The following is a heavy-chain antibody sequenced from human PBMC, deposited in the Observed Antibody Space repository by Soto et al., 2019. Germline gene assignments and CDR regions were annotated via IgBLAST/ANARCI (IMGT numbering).Heavy chain of an antibody. CDR3: ASVDSKSFGEFPSAFDV. Sequence: SETLSLTCAVSGGAISSSNWWSWVRQPPGKGLEWIGEIYHSGSTNYNPSLKSRVTISVDKSKNHFSLKLSSVTAADTAVYYCASVDSKSFGEFPSAFDVWGQGTTVTVSS. J-gene: IGHJ3*01. V-gene: IGHV4-4*02. CDR1: GGAISSSNW. CDR2: IYHSGST. D-gene: IGHD3-10*01.